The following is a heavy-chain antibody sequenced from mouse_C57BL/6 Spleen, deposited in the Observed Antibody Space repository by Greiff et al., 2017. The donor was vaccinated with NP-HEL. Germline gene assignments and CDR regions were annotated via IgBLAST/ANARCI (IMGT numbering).Heavy chain of an antibody. CDR3: ARFGVPGGYAMDY. D-gene: IGHD2-14*01. J-gene: IGHJ4*01. CDR2: INPNNGGT. V-gene: IGHV1-26*01. Sequence: EVQLQQSGPELVKPGASVKISCKASGYTFTDYYMNWVKQSPGKSLEWIGDINPNNGGTSYNQKFKGKATLTVDKSSSTAYMELRSLTSEDSAVYYSARFGVPGGYAMDYWGQGTSVTVSS. CDR1: GYTFTDYY.